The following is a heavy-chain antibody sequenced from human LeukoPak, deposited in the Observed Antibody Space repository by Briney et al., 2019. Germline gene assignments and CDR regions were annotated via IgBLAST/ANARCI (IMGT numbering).Heavy chain of an antibody. J-gene: IGHJ1*01. D-gene: IGHD2-15*01. CDR1: GFSFNTYA. CDR2: ISNTGGST. V-gene: IGHV3-23*01. CDR3: AQQVGYCSSGSCYFTY. Sequence: GGSLRLSCAASGFSFNTYAMSWVRQAPGKGLEWVSAISNTGGSTYYADSVKGRFTISRDKSKNTLSLQMNSLRAEDTAVYYYAQQVGYCSSGSCYFTYWGQGTLDTVSS.